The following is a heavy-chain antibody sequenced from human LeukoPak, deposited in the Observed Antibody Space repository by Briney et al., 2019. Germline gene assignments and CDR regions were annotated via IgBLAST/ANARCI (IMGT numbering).Heavy chain of an antibody. CDR1: GGSISSSNW. V-gene: IGHV4-4*02. Sequence: SGTLSLTCDVSGGSISSSNWRIWVRQSPGKGLEWIGEMYHGGRTSYHPSLKSRVTISVDKSKNQFSLKLTSATAADTAVYYCATAISGWGSYFDYWGQGTLVTVSS. J-gene: IGHJ4*02. D-gene: IGHD6-19*01. CDR2: MYHGGRT. CDR3: ATAISGWGSYFDY.